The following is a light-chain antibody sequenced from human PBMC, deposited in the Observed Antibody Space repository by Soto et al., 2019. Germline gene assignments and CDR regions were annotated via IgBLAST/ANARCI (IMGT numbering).Light chain of an antibody. CDR2: GNN. Sequence: QSVLTQPPSVSGAPGQRVTISCTGSSSNIGAGFDVHWYQQLPGTAPKLVIYGNNNRPSGVPDRLSGSKSGTSASLAITGLQSEDEADYYCAAWDDSLNAYVFGAGTKVTVL. CDR3: AAWDDSLNAYV. CDR1: SSNIGAGFD. J-gene: IGLJ1*01. V-gene: IGLV1-40*01.